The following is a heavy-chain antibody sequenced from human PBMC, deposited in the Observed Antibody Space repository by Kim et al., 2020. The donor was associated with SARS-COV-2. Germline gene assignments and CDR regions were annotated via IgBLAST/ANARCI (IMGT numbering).Heavy chain of an antibody. CDR3: ARVGAGTDAFDI. D-gene: IGHD6-19*01. V-gene: IGHV7-4-1*02. Sequence: TYAQGFTGRFGFSLDTSVSTAYLQISSLKAEDTAVYYCARVGAGTDAFDIWGQGTMVTVSS. J-gene: IGHJ3*02.